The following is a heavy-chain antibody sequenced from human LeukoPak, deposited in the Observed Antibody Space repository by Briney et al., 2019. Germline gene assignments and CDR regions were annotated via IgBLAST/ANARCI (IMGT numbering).Heavy chain of an antibody. CDR2: INHSGST. CDR3: ARAHRQWSRYFDL. CDR1: GGSFSGYY. Sequence: PSETLSLTCAVYGGSFSGYYWSWIRQPPGKGLEWIGEINHSGSTNYNPSLKSRVTISVDTSKNQFSLKLSSVTAADTAVYYCARAHRQWSRYFDLWGRDTLVTVSS. D-gene: IGHD2-15*01. V-gene: IGHV4-34*01. J-gene: IGHJ2*01.